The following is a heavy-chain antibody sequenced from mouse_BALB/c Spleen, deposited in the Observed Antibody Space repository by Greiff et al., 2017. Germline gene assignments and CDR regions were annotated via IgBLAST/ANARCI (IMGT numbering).Heavy chain of an antibody. D-gene: IGHD5-5*01. V-gene: IGHV1-9*01. CDR2: ILPGSGST. Sequence: VQRVESGAELMKPGASVKISCKATGYTFSSYWIEWVKQRPGHGLEWIGEILPGSGSTNYNEKFKGKATFTADTSSNTAYMQLSSLTSEDSAVYYCARRAYYLAWFAYWGQGTLVTVSA. CDR1: GYTFSSYW. CDR3: ARRAYYLAWFAY. J-gene: IGHJ3*01.